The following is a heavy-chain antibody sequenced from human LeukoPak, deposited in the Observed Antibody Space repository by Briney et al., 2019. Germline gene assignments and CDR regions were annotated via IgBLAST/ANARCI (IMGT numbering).Heavy chain of an antibody. CDR1: GGSISNYY. CDR2: IYSSGSA. Sequence: KPSETLSLTCTVSGGSISNYYWSWIRQPAGKGLEWIGRIYSSGSANYNPSLKSGVTMSVDTSKNQFSLNLSSVTAADTAVYYCARGYNWNSRFDPWGQGTLVTVSS. CDR3: ARGYNWNSRFDP. D-gene: IGHD1-20*01. V-gene: IGHV4-4*07. J-gene: IGHJ5*02.